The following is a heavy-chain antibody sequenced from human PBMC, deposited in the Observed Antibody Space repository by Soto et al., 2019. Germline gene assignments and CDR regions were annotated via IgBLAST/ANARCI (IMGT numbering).Heavy chain of an antibody. CDR2: IWYDGSNK. V-gene: IGHV3-33*01. J-gene: IGHJ6*02. D-gene: IGHD2-21*02. CDR1: GFTFSSYG. Sequence: QVQLVESGGGVVQPGRSLRLSCAASGFTFSSYGMHWVRQAPGKGLEWVAVIWYDGSNKYYADSVKGRFTISRDNSKNTLYRQMNSMRAEATAVYYCARGDHESQDYYYSGMDVWGQGTTVTVSS. CDR3: ARGDHESQDYYYSGMDV.